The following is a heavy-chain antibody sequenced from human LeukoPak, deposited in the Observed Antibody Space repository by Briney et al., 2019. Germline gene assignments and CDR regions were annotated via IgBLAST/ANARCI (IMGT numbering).Heavy chain of an antibody. CDR3: AKRYWGSNSSPYYFDY. CDR2: IWYDGSNK. D-gene: IGHD7-27*01. Sequence: PGRSLRLSCAASGFTFSSYGMHWVRQAPGKGLEWVAVIWYDGSNKYYADSVKGRFTISRDNSKNTLYLQMNSLRAEDTAVYYCAKRYWGSNSSPYYFDYWGQGTLVAVSS. CDR1: GFTFSSYG. V-gene: IGHV3-33*06. J-gene: IGHJ4*02.